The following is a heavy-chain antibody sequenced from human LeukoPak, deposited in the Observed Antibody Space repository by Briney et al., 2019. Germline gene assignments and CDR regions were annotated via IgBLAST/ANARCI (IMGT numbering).Heavy chain of an antibody. D-gene: IGHD3-3*01. Sequence: GGSLRLSCAASGFTFSKAWMSWVRQAPGKGLEWVSGINWNGGSTGYADSVKGRFTISRDNAKNSLYLQMNSLRAEDTALYYCAKSGYYDYYYYYYMDVWGKGTTVTVSS. CDR2: INWNGGST. J-gene: IGHJ6*03. V-gene: IGHV3-20*04. CDR3: AKSGYYDYYYYYYMDV. CDR1: GFTFSKAW.